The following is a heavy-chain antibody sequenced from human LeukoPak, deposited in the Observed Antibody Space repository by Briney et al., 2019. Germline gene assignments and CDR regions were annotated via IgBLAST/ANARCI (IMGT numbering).Heavy chain of an antibody. D-gene: IGHD3-16*01. J-gene: IGHJ4*02. CDR2: IIPIFGTA. V-gene: IGHV1-69*01. Sequence: SVKVSCKASAGTFSSYAISWVRQAPGQGLEWMGGIIPIFGTANYAQKFQGRVTITADESTSTAYMELSSLRSEDTAVYYCAREGVGELSFDYWGQGTLVTVSS. CDR3: AREGVGELSFDY. CDR1: AGTFSSYA.